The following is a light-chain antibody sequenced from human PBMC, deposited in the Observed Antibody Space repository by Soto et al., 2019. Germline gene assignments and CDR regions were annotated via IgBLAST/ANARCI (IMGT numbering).Light chain of an antibody. CDR3: QQLDSFPLT. CDR2: AAS. CDR1: QGISSW. J-gene: IGKJ5*01. Sequence: DIQMTQSPSFVSASAGDRVTTTCRASQGISSWLAWYQQKRGRAPKLLIYAASRLQGGVQVRFSGSGSGTEFTLSISSLQPEDVATYYCQQLDSFPLTFGQGTRLEI. V-gene: IGKV1-12*01.